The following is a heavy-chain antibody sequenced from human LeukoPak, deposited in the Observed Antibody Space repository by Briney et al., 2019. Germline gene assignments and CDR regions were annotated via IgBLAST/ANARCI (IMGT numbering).Heavy chain of an antibody. Sequence: GGSLRLSCAASGFTFSSYEMNWVRQAPGKGLEWVANIKEDGSEKNYVDSVKGRFTISRDNAKNSLYLQMNSLRAEDTAVYYCARVRYMDVWGKGTTVTVSS. J-gene: IGHJ6*03. V-gene: IGHV3-7*01. CDR2: IKEDGSEK. CDR1: GFTFSSYE. CDR3: ARVRYMDV.